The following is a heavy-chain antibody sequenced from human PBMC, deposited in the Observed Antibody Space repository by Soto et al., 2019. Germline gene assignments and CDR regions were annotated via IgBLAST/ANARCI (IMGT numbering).Heavy chain of an antibody. V-gene: IGHV2-5*02. CDR2: IYWDDDK. J-gene: IGHJ3*02. CDR1: GFSLSTSGVG. Sequence: SGPTLVNPTQTLTLTCTFSGFSLSTSGVGVGWIRQPPGKALEWLALIYWDDDKRYSPSLKSRLTITKDTSKNQVVLTMTNMEPVDTATYYCAHRLSTSHGGLPNAYYDILTGKNHIAFDIWGQGTMVTVSS. D-gene: IGHD3-9*01. CDR3: AHRLSTSHGGLPNAYYDILTGKNHIAFDI.